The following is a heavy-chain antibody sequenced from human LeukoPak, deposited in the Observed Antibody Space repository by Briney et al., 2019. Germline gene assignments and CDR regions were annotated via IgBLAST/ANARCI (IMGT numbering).Heavy chain of an antibody. Sequence: PGGSLRLSCAASGFTFSSYAMSWVRQAPGKGLEWVSAISGSGGSTYYADSVKGRFTISRDNSKNTLYLQMNSLRAEDTAVYYCAKIGYYHDSSGLIFDYWGQGTLVTVSS. V-gene: IGHV3-23*01. CDR2: ISGSGGST. CDR3: AKIGYYHDSSGLIFDY. D-gene: IGHD3-22*01. CDR1: GFTFSSYA. J-gene: IGHJ4*02.